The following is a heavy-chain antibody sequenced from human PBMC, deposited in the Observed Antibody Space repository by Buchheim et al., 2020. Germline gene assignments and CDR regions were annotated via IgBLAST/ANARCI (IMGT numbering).Heavy chain of an antibody. CDR1: GFTFSSYA. CDR3: ASSGLATYY. CDR2: ISYDGSNK. V-gene: IGHV3-30-3*01. Sequence: VQLAESGGGVVQPGRSLRLSCAASGFTFSSYAMHWVRQAPGKGLEWVAVISYDGSNKYYADSVKGRFNISRDNSKKTLYLQMNSLRAEDTAVYYCASSGLATYYWGQGTL. D-gene: IGHD1-26*01. J-gene: IGHJ4*02.